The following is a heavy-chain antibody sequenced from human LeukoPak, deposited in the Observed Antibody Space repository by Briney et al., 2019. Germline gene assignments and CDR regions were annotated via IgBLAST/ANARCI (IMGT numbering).Heavy chain of an antibody. CDR2: IYYRGST. CDR3: ARDKNAHFDY. CDR1: GGSISSYY. J-gene: IGHJ4*02. Sequence: SETLSLTCTVSGGSISSYYWSWIRQPPGKGLEWIGYIYYRGSTNYNPSLKSRVTISVDTSKNQFSLKLSSVTAADTAVYYCARDKNAHFDYWGQGTLVTVSS. D-gene: IGHD2-2*01. V-gene: IGHV4-59*01.